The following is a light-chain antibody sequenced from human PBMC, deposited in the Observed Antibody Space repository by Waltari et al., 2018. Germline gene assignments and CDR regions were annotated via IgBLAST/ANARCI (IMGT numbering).Light chain of an antibody. CDR1: QSVGSSY. J-gene: IGKJ2*01. V-gene: IGKV3-20*01. Sequence: EIVLTQSPGTLSLSPGERATLSCWASQSVGSSYLAWFQQKPGQAPRLLIYAVSSRATGIPVRFSGSGSGTDFTLTINRLEPEDSAVYYCQQYGSPPYTFGQGTKLEL. CDR3: QQYGSPPYT. CDR2: AVS.